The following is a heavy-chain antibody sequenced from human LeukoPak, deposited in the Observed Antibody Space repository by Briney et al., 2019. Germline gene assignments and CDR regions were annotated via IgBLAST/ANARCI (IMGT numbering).Heavy chain of an antibody. V-gene: IGHV4-61*02. CDR2: IYTSGST. D-gene: IGHD6-13*01. CDR3: ARWPLRIAAAGIDY. Sequence: PSQTLSLTCTVSGASISSGEYYWSWIRQPAGKGLEWIGRIYTSGSTNYNPSLKSRVTISVDTSKNQFSLKLSSVTAADTAVYYCARWPLRIAAAGIDYWGQGTLVTVSS. J-gene: IGHJ4*02. CDR1: GASISSGEYY.